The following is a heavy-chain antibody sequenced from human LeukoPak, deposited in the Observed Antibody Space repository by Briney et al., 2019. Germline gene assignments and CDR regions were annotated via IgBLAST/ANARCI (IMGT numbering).Heavy chain of an antibody. CDR2: INFIGNT. V-gene: IGHV4-59*08. J-gene: IGHJ3*02. D-gene: IGHD2-2*01. CDR3: ARLRGLDCSTTSCSRLNAFDI. Sequence: SETLSLTCTISGGSISGYYWGWIRQPPGKGLEWIGYINFIGNTNYNPSLKSRVTISEDTSKNLFSLRLSSVTAADTAAYYCARLRGLDCSTTSCSRLNAFDIWGLGTVVTVSS. CDR1: GGSISGYY.